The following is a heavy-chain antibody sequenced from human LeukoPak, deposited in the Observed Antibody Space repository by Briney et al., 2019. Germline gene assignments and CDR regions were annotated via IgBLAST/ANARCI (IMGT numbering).Heavy chain of an antibody. J-gene: IGHJ4*02. CDR2: ISSSSSYI. D-gene: IGHD2-8*01. V-gene: IGHV3-21*01. Sequence: GGSLRLSCAASGFTFSSYSMNWVRQAPGKGLEWVSSISSSSSYIYYADSVKGRFTISRDNAKNSLYLQMNSLRAEDTAVYYCARVRYCTNGVCCRALDYWGQGTLVTVSS. CDR3: ARVRYCTNGVCCRALDY. CDR1: GFTFSSYS.